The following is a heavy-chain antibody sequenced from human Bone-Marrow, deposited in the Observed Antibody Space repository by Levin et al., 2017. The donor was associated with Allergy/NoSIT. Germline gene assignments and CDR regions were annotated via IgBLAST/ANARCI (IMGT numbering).Heavy chain of an antibody. V-gene: IGHV5-51*01. CDR2: IYPGDSDT. CDR3: VRDNSYLDV. D-gene: IGHD5-24*01. J-gene: IGHJ6*02. CDR1: GYKFPSYW. Sequence: PGESLKISCTGSGYKFPSYWIGWVRQRPGRGLEWMGIIYPGDSDTRYSPSFQGQVTISADKSISTAYLQWSSLKASDTAVYYCVRDNSYLDVWGQGTTVTVSS.